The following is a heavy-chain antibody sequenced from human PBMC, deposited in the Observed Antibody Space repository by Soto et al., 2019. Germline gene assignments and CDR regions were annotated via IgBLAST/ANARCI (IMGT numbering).Heavy chain of an antibody. V-gene: IGHV3-23*01. Sequence: PGWSLRLSCAASGFTFRNYAMSWVRQAPVKGLEWVSSLSGDSSDRYYAASVLGRFTLSRDYSKNTLFLQMNSLRVEDTAVYYCAKRCYGSSYMGCLDYWGQGTLVTASS. CDR1: GFTFRNYA. CDR2: LSGDSSDR. D-gene: IGHD6-6*01. CDR3: AKRCYGSSYMGCLDY. J-gene: IGHJ4*02.